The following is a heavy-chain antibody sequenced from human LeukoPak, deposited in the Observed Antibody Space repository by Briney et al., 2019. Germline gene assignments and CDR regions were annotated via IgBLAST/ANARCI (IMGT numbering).Heavy chain of an antibody. CDR1: GFTFSSYA. J-gene: IGHJ4*02. CDR3: AKSPFCLGGRYTPIFDY. V-gene: IGHV3-23*01. Sequence: GGSLRLSCAASGFTFSSYAMSWVRQAPGKGLEWVSAISGSGGSTYYADSVKGRFTISRDNSKNTLYLQMNSLRAEDTAVYYCAKSPFCLGGRYTPIFDYWGQGTLVTVSS. CDR2: ISGSGGST. D-gene: IGHD2-2*02.